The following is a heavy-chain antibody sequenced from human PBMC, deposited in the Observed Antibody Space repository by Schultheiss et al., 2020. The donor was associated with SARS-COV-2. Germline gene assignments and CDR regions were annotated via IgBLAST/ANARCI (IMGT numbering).Heavy chain of an antibody. CDR1: GFSFRSYT. Sequence: GGSLRLSCAASGFSFRSYTMNWVRQAPGKGLEWVSSISSSSTYIHYADSLKGRFTISRDNAKNSLYLQMNSLRAEDTAVYYCAKDRGHTTVKYYYYGMDVWGQGTTVTVSS. CDR3: AKDRGHTTVKYYYYGMDV. J-gene: IGHJ6*02. V-gene: IGHV3-21*01. D-gene: IGHD4-17*01. CDR2: ISSSSTYI.